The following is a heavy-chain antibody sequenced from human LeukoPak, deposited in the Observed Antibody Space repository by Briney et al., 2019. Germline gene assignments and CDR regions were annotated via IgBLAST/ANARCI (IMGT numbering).Heavy chain of an antibody. V-gene: IGHV3-48*03. Sequence: PGGSLRLSCAASGFTFSSYEMNWVRQAPGKGLEWVSYISSSGSTIYYADSVKGRFTISRDNAKNSLYLQMNSLRGEDTAVYYCARGTIAAAGTNFDYWGQGTLVTVSS. CDR2: ISSSGSTI. J-gene: IGHJ4*02. CDR3: ARGTIAAAGTNFDY. D-gene: IGHD6-13*01. CDR1: GFTFSSYE.